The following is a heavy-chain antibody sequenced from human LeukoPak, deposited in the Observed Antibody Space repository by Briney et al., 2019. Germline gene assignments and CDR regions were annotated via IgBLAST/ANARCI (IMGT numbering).Heavy chain of an antibody. D-gene: IGHD6-13*01. V-gene: IGHV3-7*01. CDR1: GFTFTSNW. CDR2: IKQDGSDK. J-gene: IGHJ4*02. Sequence: GGSLRLSCAASGFTFTSNWMSWVRQAPGKGLEWVANIKQDGSDKCYVDSVKGRFTISRDNAKNSLYLQMNSLRAEDTAMYYCARDSAGNDYWGQGTLVTVSS. CDR3: ARDSAGNDY.